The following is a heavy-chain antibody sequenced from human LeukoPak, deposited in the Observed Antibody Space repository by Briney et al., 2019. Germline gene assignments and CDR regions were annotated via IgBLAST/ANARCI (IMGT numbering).Heavy chain of an antibody. CDR2: ISYDGSNK. CDR1: GFTFSSYA. D-gene: IGHD2-2*01. V-gene: IGHV3-30-3*01. CDR3: AKDVGYQLLPFDY. Sequence: GRSLRLSCAASGFTFSSYAMHWVRQAPGKGLEWVAIISYDGSNKYYADSVKGRFSISRDNSKNTLYLQMNSLRAEDTSVYYCAKDVGYQLLPFDYWGQGTLVTVSS. J-gene: IGHJ4*02.